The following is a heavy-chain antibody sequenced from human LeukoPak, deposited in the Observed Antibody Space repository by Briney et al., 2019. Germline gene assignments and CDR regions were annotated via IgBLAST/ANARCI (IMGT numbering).Heavy chain of an antibody. CDR2: ISNNGNTI. V-gene: IGHV3-48*03. J-gene: IGHJ4*02. CDR1: GFTFSNHE. CDR3: ARGLRRGFCSSASCSVLDY. Sequence: GGSLRLSCAASGFTFSNHEMNWVRQAPGKGLEWVSYISNNGNTIYYADSVKGRFSISRDNAKNSLLLQLNSLSAEDTAIYYCARGLRRGFCSSASCSVLDYWGQGTLVTVSS. D-gene: IGHD2-2*01.